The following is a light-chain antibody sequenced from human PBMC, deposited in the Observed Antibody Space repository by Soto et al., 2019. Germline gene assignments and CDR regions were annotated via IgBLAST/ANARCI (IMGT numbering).Light chain of an antibody. V-gene: IGLV2-8*01. CDR3: SSYAGSTNYV. CDR2: EVS. Sequence: QSALTQPPSASGSPGQSVTISCTGTSSDVGGYNYVSWYQQHPGKAPKLMIYEVSKRPSGVPDRFSGSKSGNTASLTVSGLQAEDEADYYCSSYAGSTNYVFGTGTKVPVL. J-gene: IGLJ1*01. CDR1: SSDVGGYNY.